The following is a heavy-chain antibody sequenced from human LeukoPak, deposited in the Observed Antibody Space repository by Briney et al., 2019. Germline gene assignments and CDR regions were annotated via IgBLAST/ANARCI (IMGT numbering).Heavy chain of an antibody. CDR3: ARRDYGDYHDAFDI. Sequence: GGSLRLSCAASGFTVSRNYMSWVRQAPAKGLEWVSVIYSGGSTYYADSVKGRFTISRDNSKNTLYLQMNSLRAEDTAVYYCARRDYGDYHDAFDIWGQGTMVTVSS. V-gene: IGHV3-66*01. CDR1: GFTVSRNY. CDR2: IYSGGST. D-gene: IGHD4-17*01. J-gene: IGHJ3*02.